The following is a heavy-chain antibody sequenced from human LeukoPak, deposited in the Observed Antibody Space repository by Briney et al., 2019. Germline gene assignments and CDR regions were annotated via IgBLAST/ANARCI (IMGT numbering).Heavy chain of an antibody. Sequence: GRSLRLSCFASGFTFSNYAMHWVRQVPDKGLEWVSLISLDETQRYYAPSVKGRFTVSRDNSNNTLYLHMEGLRPDDTAMYYCVRNSVEGLGSIFEGTYDFWGQGTMVTVSS. J-gene: IGHJ3*01. V-gene: IGHV3-30-3*01. CDR3: VRNSVEGLGSIFEGTYDF. D-gene: IGHD1-26*01. CDR2: ISLDETQR. CDR1: GFTFSNYA.